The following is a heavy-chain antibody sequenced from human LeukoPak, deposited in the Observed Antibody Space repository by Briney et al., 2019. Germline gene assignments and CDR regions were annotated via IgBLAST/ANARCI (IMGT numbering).Heavy chain of an antibody. Sequence: ASVKVSCKASGYTFSSYGISWVRQAPGQGLEWMGWISANNGNTNYAQKFQGRLTMTTNTSTSTAYMELSSLRSEDTAIYYCARGRGTTRYYYYYYGMDVWGQGTTVTVSS. CDR3: ARGRGTTRYYYYYYGMDV. CDR1: GYTFSSYG. D-gene: IGHD1-1*01. CDR2: ISANNGNT. J-gene: IGHJ6*02. V-gene: IGHV1-18*01.